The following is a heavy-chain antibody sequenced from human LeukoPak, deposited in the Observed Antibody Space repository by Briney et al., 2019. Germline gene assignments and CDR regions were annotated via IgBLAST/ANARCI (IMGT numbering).Heavy chain of an antibody. CDR2: ISSSSTTI. V-gene: IGHV3-48*04. J-gene: IGHJ4*02. CDR1: GFTFSSYT. CDR3: ARDPTQWLRYGYFDY. Sequence: GGSLRLSCAASGFTFSSYTMNWVRQAPGKGLEWVSYISSSSTTINYADSVKGRFTISRDNAESSLYLQMSSLRAEDTAVYYCARDPTQWLRYGYFDYWGQGTLVTVSS. D-gene: IGHD5-12*01.